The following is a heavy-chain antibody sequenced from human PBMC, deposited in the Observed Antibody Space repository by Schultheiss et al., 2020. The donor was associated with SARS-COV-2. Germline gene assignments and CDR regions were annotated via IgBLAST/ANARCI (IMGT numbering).Heavy chain of an antibody. CDR2: IYYSGST. D-gene: IGHD2-21*02. CDR1: GGSISSYY. Sequence: GSLRLSCTVSGGSISSYYWSWIRQPPGKGLEWIGYIYYSGSTNYNPSRKSRVTIAVDTYKNQFFLKLTSMTVADTALYYCARHVNACCGDDCSSDFFDYWGQGTLVTVSS. V-gene: IGHV4-59*08. J-gene: IGHJ4*02. CDR3: ARHVNACCGDDCSSDFFDY.